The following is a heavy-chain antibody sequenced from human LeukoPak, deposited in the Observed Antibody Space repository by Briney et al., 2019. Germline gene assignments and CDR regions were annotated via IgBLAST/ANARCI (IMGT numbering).Heavy chain of an antibody. CDR1: GYTFTSYA. Sequence: GASVKVSCKASGYTFTSYAMNWVRQAPGQGLEWMGWINTNTGNPTYAQGFTGRFVFSLDTSVSTAYLQISSLKAEDTAVYYCARGGDYYDSSGYYFAYFDYWGQGTLVTVSS. D-gene: IGHD3-22*01. CDR2: INTNTGNP. J-gene: IGHJ4*02. CDR3: ARGGDYYDSSGYYFAYFDY. V-gene: IGHV7-4-1*02.